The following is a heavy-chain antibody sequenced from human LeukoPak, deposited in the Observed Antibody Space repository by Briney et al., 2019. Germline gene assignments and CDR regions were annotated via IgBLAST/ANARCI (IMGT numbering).Heavy chain of an antibody. V-gene: IGHV4-4*02. CDR2: IYHSGSP. CDR3: ARVGGSRSGHFDY. CDR1: GVSISSNNW. D-gene: IGHD3-10*01. Sequence: SGTLSLTCAVSGVSISSNNWWGWVRQPPGKGLERIGEIYHSGSPNYNPSLKSRVTISVDKSRNHFSLNLSSVTAADTAVYYCARVGGSRSGHFDYWGQGTLVTVSS. J-gene: IGHJ4*02.